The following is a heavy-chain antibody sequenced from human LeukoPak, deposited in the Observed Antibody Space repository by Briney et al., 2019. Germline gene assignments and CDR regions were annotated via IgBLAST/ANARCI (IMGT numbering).Heavy chain of an antibody. CDR1: GGTFSSYA. J-gene: IGHJ6*02. V-gene: IGHV1-69*04. CDR2: IIPILGIA. CDR3: ARGQPSPYYYGMDV. Sequence: ASVKVFCKASGGTFSSYAISWVRQAPGQGLEWMGRIIPILGIANYAQKFQGRVTITADKSTSTAYMELSSLRSEDTAVYYCARGQPSPYYYGMDVWGQGTTVTVSS.